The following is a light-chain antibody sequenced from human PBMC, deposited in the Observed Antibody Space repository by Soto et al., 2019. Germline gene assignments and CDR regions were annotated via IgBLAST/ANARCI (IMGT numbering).Light chain of an antibody. J-gene: IGLJ3*02. Sequence: QPVLTQSSSASASLGSSVKLTCTLSSGHSSNIIAWHQQQPGKAPRYLMKVEGSGSYNKGSGVPDRFSGSRSGDDRYLSISDLQSDDEADYYCETWDSNSWVFGGGTKLTVL. CDR2: VEGSGSY. CDR3: ETWDSNSWV. CDR1: SGHSSNI. V-gene: IGLV4-60*03.